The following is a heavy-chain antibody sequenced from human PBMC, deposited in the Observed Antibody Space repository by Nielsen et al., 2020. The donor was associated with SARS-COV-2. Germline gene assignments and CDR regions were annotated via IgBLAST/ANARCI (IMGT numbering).Heavy chain of an antibody. CDR3: ARNSSRYDY. D-gene: IGHD6-13*01. V-gene: IGHV3-33*05. J-gene: IGHJ4*02. Sequence: WIRQPPGKGLEWVAVISYDGSNKYYADSVKGRFTISRDNSKNSLYLQMNSLRAEDTAVYYCARNSSRYDYWGQGTLVTVSS. CDR2: ISYDGSNK.